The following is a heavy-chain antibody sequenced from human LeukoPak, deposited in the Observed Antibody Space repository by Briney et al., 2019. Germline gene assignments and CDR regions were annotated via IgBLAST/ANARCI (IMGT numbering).Heavy chain of an antibody. CDR2: IYHTGST. D-gene: IGHD1-26*01. Sequence: PSETLSLTCTVSGGSISSYYWSWIRQPPGKGLEWMGYIYHTGSTNYNPSLMSRVTISVDTSKNQFSLKLSSVTAADTAVYYCARTYSETSIDYWGQGTLVTVSS. CDR3: ARTYSETSIDY. CDR1: GGSISSYY. J-gene: IGHJ4*02. V-gene: IGHV4-59*01.